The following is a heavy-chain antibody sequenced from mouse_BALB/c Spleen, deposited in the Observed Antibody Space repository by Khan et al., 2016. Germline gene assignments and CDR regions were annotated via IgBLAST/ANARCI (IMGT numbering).Heavy chain of an antibody. J-gene: IGHJ2*01. CDR2: IRLKSNNYAT. V-gene: IGHV6-6*02. Sequence: EVKLEESGGGLVQPGGSMKLSCVASGFTFSNYWMNWVRQSPEKGLEWVAEIRLKSNNYATHYAESVKGRFTITRDDYTSSVYLQMNNLRADDTSIYYCTSGNYYWGQGTTLTVSS. D-gene: IGHD2-1*01. CDR3: TSGNYY. CDR1: GFTFSNYW.